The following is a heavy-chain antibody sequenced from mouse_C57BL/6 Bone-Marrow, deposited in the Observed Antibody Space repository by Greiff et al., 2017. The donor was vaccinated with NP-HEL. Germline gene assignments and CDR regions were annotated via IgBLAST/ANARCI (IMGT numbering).Heavy chain of an antibody. CDR1: GFPIPSGYY. V-gene: IGHV12-3*01. CDR3: AGDSSGYGDFDY. D-gene: IGHD3-2*02. CDR2: ITHSGET. Sequence: VMLVESGPGLVKPSQSLFLTCSITGFPIPSGYYWIWIRQSPGKPLEWMGYITHSGETFYNPSLQSPISITRETSKNQFFLQLNSVTTEDTAMYYCAGDSSGYGDFDYWGQGTTLTVSS. J-gene: IGHJ2*01.